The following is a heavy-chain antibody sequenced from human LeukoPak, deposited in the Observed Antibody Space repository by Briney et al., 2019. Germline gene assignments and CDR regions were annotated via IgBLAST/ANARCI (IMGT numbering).Heavy chain of an antibody. Sequence: ASVKVSCKASGRTFSSYAISGVRQAPGQGLEWMGGIIPIFGTANYAQKFQGRVTITADESTSTAYIELSSLRSEDTAVYYCAREVDRLRTGIMYLDYWGQGTLVTVSS. CDR2: IIPIFGTA. CDR1: GRTFSSYA. V-gene: IGHV1-69*01. J-gene: IGHJ4*02. CDR3: AREVDRLRTGIMYLDY. D-gene: IGHD3-16*01.